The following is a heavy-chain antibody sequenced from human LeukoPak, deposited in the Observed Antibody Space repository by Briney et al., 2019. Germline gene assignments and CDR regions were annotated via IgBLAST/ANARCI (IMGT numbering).Heavy chain of an antibody. V-gene: IGHV3-21*01. CDR1: GFTFSSYS. J-gene: IGHJ4*02. D-gene: IGHD3-10*01. CDR3: ATATEGYYGSGSYSEGDY. CDR2: ISSSSYI. Sequence: GGSLRLSCAASGFTFSSYSMNWVRLAPGKGLEWVSSISSSSYIYYADSVKGRFTISRDNAKNSLYLQMNSLRAEDTAVYYCATATEGYYGSGSYSEGDYWGQGTLVTISS.